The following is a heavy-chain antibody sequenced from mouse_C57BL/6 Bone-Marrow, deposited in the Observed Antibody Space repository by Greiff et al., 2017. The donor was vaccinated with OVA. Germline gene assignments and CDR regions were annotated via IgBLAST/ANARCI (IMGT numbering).Heavy chain of an antibody. Sequence: VKLMESGPELVKPGASVKISCKASGYAFSSSWMNWVKQRPGKGLEWIGRIYPGDGDTNYNGKFKGKATLTADKSSSTAYMQLSSLTSEDSAVYFCARKELLYYAMDYWGQGTSVTVSS. CDR3: ARKELLYYAMDY. CDR1: GYAFSSSW. J-gene: IGHJ4*01. D-gene: IGHD2-1*01. V-gene: IGHV1-82*01. CDR2: IYPGDGDT.